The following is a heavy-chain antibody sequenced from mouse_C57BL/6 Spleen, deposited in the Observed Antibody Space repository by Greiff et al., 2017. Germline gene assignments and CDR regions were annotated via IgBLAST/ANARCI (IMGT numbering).Heavy chain of an antibody. D-gene: IGHD1-1*01. CDR1: GFTFSDYG. Sequence: EVNVVESGGGLVKPGGSLKLSCAASGFTFSDYGMHWVRQAPEKGLEWVAYISSGSSTIYYADTVKGRFTISRDNAKNTLFLQMTSLRSEDTAMYYCARDYYGSRFAYWGQGTLVTVSA. CDR2: ISSGSSTI. J-gene: IGHJ3*01. V-gene: IGHV5-17*01. CDR3: ARDYYGSRFAY.